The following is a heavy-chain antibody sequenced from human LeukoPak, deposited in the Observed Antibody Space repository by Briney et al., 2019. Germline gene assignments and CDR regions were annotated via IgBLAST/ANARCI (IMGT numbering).Heavy chain of an antibody. CDR3: AHSRYNYGYLFDY. CDR1: GFSLSTNGAL. Sequence: DSGPTLVNPTQTLTLTCTSSGFSLSTNGALVAWIRQPPGNALEWHALLYWNDHKRYSPYLKSRLTITKDTSKTHVVLTVTNVDPVDTATYYCAHSRYNYGYLFDYWGQGTLVTVSS. D-gene: IGHD5-18*01. CDR2: LYWNDHK. V-gene: IGHV2-5*01. J-gene: IGHJ4*02.